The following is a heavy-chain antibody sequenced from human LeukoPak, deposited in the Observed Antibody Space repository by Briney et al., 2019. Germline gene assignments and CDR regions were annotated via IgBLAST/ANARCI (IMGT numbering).Heavy chain of an antibody. V-gene: IGHV3-23*01. Sequence: GGSLRLSCAASGFTFGSYAMSWVRQAPGKGLEWVSSITASDGRTYYAYSVTGRFIISRDNSKNTLYLQMNSLRAEDTAVYYCAKGYSRWAFDYWGQGTLVTVSS. CDR2: ITASDGRT. J-gene: IGHJ4*02. CDR3: AKGYSRWAFDY. D-gene: IGHD3-16*02. CDR1: GFTFGSYA.